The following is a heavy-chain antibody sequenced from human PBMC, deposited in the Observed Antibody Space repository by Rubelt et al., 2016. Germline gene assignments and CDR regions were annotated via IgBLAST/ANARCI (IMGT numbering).Heavy chain of an antibody. Sequence: QVQLQQWGAGLLKPSETLSLTCAVYGGSFSGYYWSWIRQPPGKGLEWIGEINHSGSTNYNPALKSRGTISIDQTKTHFSRHLMVGSAAVSAVLYWVGQYGVYKSRRVTSHAFGIWGQGTMVTVSS. J-gene: IGHJ3*02. CDR3: VGQYGVYKSRRVTSHAFGI. V-gene: IGHV4-34*01. D-gene: IGHD2-8*01. CDR1: GGSFSGYY. CDR2: INHSGST.